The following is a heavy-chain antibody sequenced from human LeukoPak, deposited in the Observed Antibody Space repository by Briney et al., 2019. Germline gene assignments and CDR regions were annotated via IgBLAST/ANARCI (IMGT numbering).Heavy chain of an antibody. D-gene: IGHD6-6*01. CDR2: INSDGSST. CDR3: ARGGSPFDH. J-gene: IGHJ4*02. CDR1: GFTLSNYG. V-gene: IGHV3-74*01. Sequence: PGGSLRLSCAASGFTLSNYGIHWVRQAPGKGLVWASYINSDGSSTSYADSVKGRFTISRDNAKNTLYLEMNSLRAEDTAVYYCARGGSPFDHWGQGTLVTVSS.